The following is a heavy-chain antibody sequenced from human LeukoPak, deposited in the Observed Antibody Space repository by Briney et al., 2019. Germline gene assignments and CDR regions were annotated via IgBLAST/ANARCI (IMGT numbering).Heavy chain of an antibody. CDR1: GFTFRDYY. CDR2: IGIGGSII. CDR3: ARVRSNGSPLDY. Sequence: GGSLRLSYVASGFTFRDYYMTWIHQPAGKGLEWLAYIGIGGSIIIYAASVKDRCTISRDHAKNSLYLQMDRLRADDTAVYYCARVRSNGSPLDYWGQGTLVTVSS. J-gene: IGHJ4*02. D-gene: IGHD2-8*01. V-gene: IGHV3-11*01.